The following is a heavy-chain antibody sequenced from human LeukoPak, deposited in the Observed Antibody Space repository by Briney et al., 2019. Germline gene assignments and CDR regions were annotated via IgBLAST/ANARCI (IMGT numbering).Heavy chain of an antibody. D-gene: IGHD7-27*01. V-gene: IGHV1-2*02. Sequence: ASVKVSCKASGYTFTSYGISWVRQAPGQGLEWMGWINPNSGGTNYAQKFQGRVTMTRDTSISTAYMELSRLRSDDTAVYYCARDGPVTPGTGYYGMDVWGQGTTVTVSS. CDR1: GYTFTSYG. CDR2: INPNSGGT. J-gene: IGHJ6*02. CDR3: ARDGPVTPGTGYYGMDV.